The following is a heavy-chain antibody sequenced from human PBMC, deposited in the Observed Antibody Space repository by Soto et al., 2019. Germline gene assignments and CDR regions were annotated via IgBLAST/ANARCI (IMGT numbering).Heavy chain of an antibody. V-gene: IGHV1-69*13. CDR3: ARAGLVGASRPFDY. J-gene: IGHJ4*02. D-gene: IGHD1-26*01. CDR1: GDTFSSYA. CDR2: ISPFYGTA. Sequence: SVKVSCKASGDTFSSYAISWVRQAPGQGLEWMGGISPFYGTANYAQKFQGRVTITADESTSTAYMELSSLSSEDTAVYYCARAGLVGASRPFDYWGQGTLVTVSS.